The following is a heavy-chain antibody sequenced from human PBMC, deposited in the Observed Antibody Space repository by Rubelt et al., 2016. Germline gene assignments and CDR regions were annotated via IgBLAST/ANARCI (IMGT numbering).Heavy chain of an antibody. V-gene: IGHV4-31*03. J-gene: IGHJ5*02. CDR2: IYYSGGT. CDR3: ARTIVGATMGWFDP. Sequence: QVQLQESGPGLVKPSQTLSLTCTVSGGSISSGGYYWSWIRQHPGKGLEWIGYIYYSGGTYYNPSLKCRVTISVDTSNNQFSRKLSSVTAADTAVYYCARTIVGATMGWFDPWGQGTLVTVSS. D-gene: IGHD1-26*01. CDR1: GGSISSGGYY.